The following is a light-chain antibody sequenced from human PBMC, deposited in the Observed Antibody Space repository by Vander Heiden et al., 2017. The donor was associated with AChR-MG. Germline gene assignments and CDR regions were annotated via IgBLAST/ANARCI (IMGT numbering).Light chain of an antibody. Sequence: TVVTQEPSLTVSPGGTVTITCASSTGAVTSGYFPNWFPQQPGQATRPPINTTSTRHSWSPALFSGSILGDKASLTLSSVQPEVEADYYCLRYYGGAQSHWVFGGGTKLTVL. V-gene: IGLV7-43*01. CDR3: LRYYGGAQSHWV. CDR1: TGAVTSGYF. J-gene: IGLJ3*02. CDR2: TTS.